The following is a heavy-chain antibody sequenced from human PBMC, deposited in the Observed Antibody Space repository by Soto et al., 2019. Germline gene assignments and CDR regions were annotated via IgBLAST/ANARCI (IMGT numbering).Heavy chain of an antibody. CDR1: GYSFTSYE. CDR2: MNPNSGES. V-gene: IGHV1-8*01. Sequence: QVQLVQSGAEVQKPGASVRVSCKASGYSFTSYEINGVRQATGQGPEWIGWMNPNSGESGYSQKFQGRVTMTRNTSISTAYMQLSSLKSDDSAVYYCATLLGEAFDVWGQGTTVTVSS. J-gene: IGHJ3*01. D-gene: IGHD7-27*01. CDR3: ATLLGEAFDV.